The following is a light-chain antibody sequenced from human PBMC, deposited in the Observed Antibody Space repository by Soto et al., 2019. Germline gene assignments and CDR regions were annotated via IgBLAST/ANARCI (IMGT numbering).Light chain of an antibody. J-gene: IGKJ4*01. CDR3: QQYNFWPPLT. CDR1: QSVNSN. CDR2: DAS. V-gene: IGKV3-15*01. Sequence: EIVMTQSPATLSVSPGERATLSCRASQSVNSNLAWYRQKPGQAPRPLISDASTRATGVPARFSGSGSGTEVTLTISSLQSEDSGIYYCQQYNFWPPLTFGGGTKVEIK.